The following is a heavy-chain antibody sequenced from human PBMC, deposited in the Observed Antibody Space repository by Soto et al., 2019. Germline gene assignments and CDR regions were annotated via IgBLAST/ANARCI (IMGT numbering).Heavy chain of an antibody. CDR1: GFTFSDYY. CDR3: ARAWSPGVDF. CDR2: ITNGGSTV. J-gene: IGHJ4*02. V-gene: IGHV3-11*01. Sequence: QVQLVESGGGLVKPGGSLRVSCAASGFTFSDYYMSWIRQAPGKGLEWVSYITNGGSTVYYANSVRGRFTTSRDNAKNSLYLQMNSLRADDTAVYYCARAWSPGVDFWGRGTLVTVSS. D-gene: IGHD3-3*01.